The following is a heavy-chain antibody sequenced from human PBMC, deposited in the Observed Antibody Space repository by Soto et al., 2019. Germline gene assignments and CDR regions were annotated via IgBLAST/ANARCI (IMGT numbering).Heavy chain of an antibody. J-gene: IGHJ4*02. CDR1: GFTFSYYA. V-gene: IGHV3-64*01. CDR3: ARASSSGWYDY. D-gene: IGHD6-19*01. CDR2: ITGNGGNT. Sequence: QSGGSLRLSCAASGFTFSYYAMHWVRQAPGKGLEYVSAITGNGGNTYYAISVKGRFTISRDNSKNTLYLQMGSLRTEDMAVYYCARASSSGWYDYWGQGTLVTVSS.